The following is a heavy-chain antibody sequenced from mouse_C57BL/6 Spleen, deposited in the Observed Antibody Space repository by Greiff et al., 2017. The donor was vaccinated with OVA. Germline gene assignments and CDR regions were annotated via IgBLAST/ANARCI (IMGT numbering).Heavy chain of an antibody. D-gene: IGHD4-1*01. CDR1: GFTFSSYA. J-gene: IGHJ3*01. CDR3: TRDLGRGAWFAY. V-gene: IGHV5-9-1*02. CDR2: ISSGGDYI. Sequence: EVMLVESGEGLVKPGGSLKLSCAASGFTFSSYAMSWVRQTQEKRLEWVAYISSGGDYIYYADTVKGRFTISRDNARNTLYLQMSNLKSEDTSMDYCTRDLGRGAWFAYWGQGTLVTVSA.